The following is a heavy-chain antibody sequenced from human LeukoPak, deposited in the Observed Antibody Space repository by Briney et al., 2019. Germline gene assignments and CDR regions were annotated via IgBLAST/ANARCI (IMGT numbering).Heavy chain of an antibody. J-gene: IGHJ4*02. Sequence: VASVKASCKASGYDFTSVGITWVRRAPGQGLEWMGWISPYNGNTRYAQKFQGRVAMTTDTSTTTAYMELRGLRFNDTAVYYCARAGPGSGWYFDYWGQGTLVTVSS. CDR3: ARAGPGSGWYFDY. V-gene: IGHV1-18*01. CDR1: GYDFTSVG. D-gene: IGHD6-19*01. CDR2: ISPYNGNT.